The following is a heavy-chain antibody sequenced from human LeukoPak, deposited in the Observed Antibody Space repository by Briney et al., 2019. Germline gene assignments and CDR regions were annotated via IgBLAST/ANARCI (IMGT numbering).Heavy chain of an antibody. V-gene: IGHV3-23*01. D-gene: IGHD1-26*01. J-gene: IGHJ4*02. CDR1: GFTFSSYA. CDR3: AKCGRFVGATISGIADY. CDR2: ISGSGGST. Sequence: GGSLRLSCAASGFTFSSYAMSWFRQAPEKGLEWVSAISGSGGSTYYADSVKGRFTISRDNSKNTLYLQMNSLRAEDTAVYYCAKCGRFVGATISGIADYWGQGTLVTVSS.